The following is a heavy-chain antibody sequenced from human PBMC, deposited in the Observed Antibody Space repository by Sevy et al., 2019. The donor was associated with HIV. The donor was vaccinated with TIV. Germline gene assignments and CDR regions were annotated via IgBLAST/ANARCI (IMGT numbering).Heavy chain of an antibody. V-gene: IGHV3-15*01. Sequence: GGSLRLSCAASGFTFSNAWMSWVRQAPGKGLEWVGRIKSKTDGGTTDYAAPVKGRFTISRDDSKNTLYLQMNSLKTEDTAVYYCTTRWYDILTGYYSAGAFDIWGPGTMLTVS. J-gene: IGHJ3*02. CDR2: IKSKTDGGTT. D-gene: IGHD3-9*01. CDR1: GFTFSNAW. CDR3: TTRWYDILTGYYSAGAFDI.